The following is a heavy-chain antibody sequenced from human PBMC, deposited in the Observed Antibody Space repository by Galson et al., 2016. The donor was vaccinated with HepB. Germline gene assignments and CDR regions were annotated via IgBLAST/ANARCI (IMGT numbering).Heavy chain of an antibody. Sequence: LRLSCAASGLTFSRSWMTWVRQAPGEGLEWVANINQDGSEKHYLDSVRGRFTISRDNAKNSLYLQMNSLSAEDTAVYYCAREGKGGRVDYYYYYYMDVWGKGTTVTVSS. CDR3: AREGKGGRVDYYYYYYMDV. J-gene: IGHJ6*03. CDR2: INQDGSEK. V-gene: IGHV3-7*01. D-gene: IGHD2-15*01. CDR1: GLTFSRSW.